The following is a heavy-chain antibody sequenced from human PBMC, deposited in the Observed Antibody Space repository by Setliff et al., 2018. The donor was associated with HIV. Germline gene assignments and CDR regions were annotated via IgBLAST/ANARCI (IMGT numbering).Heavy chain of an antibody. Sequence: PSETLSLTCTVSGVSITSTNFYWGWIRQPPGKGLEWIGSISSGGNTYYNTSLKSRVTMSIDTSNNQFSLKLSSVTAADTSVYHCARLYLNTGGYWASTYRYLDLWGRGTLVTVS. CDR2: ISSGGNT. CDR1: GVSITSTNFY. V-gene: IGHV4-39*01. D-gene: IGHD2-8*02. CDR3: ARLYLNTGGYWASTYRYLDL. J-gene: IGHJ2*01.